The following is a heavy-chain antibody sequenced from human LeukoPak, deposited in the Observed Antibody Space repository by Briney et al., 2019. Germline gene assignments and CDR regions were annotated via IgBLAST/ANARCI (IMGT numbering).Heavy chain of an antibody. CDR3: AREYNYYDSSGYYYHDAFDI. CDR2: IYHSGGT. Sequence: PSETLSLTCAVSGGSISSGGYSWSWIRQPPGKGLEWIGYIYHSGGTYYNPSLKSRVTISVDRSKNQFSLKLSSVTAADTAVYYCAREYNYYDSSGYYYHDAFDIWGQGTMVTVSS. J-gene: IGHJ3*02. V-gene: IGHV4-30-2*01. D-gene: IGHD3-22*01. CDR1: GGSISSGGYS.